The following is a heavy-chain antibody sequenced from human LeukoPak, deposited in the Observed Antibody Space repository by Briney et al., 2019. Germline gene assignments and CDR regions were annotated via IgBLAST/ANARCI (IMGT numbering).Heavy chain of an antibody. CDR1: GFTFSDYY. V-gene: IGHV3-11*04. Sequence: GGSLRLSCAASGFTFSDYYMSWIRQAPGKGLEWVSYISSSGSTIYYADSVKGRFTISRDNAKNSLYLQMNSLRAEDTAVYYCASTTWFMDFDYWGQGTLVTVSS. J-gene: IGHJ4*02. CDR2: ISSSGSTI. D-gene: IGHD2-8*01. CDR3: ASTTWFMDFDY.